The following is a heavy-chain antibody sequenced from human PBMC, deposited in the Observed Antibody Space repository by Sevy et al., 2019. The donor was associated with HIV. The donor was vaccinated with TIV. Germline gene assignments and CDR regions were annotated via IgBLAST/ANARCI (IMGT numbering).Heavy chain of an antibody. CDR3: ARDRDRRDYFDY. Sequence: GGSLRLSCAASGFTFSSYSMNWVRQAPGKGLEWVSSISSSSYIYYADAVKGRFTISRDNAKNSLYLQMNSLRAEDTAVYYCARDRDRRDYFDYWGQGTLVTVSS. CDR1: GFTFSSYS. V-gene: IGHV3-21*01. CDR2: ISSSSYI. J-gene: IGHJ4*02.